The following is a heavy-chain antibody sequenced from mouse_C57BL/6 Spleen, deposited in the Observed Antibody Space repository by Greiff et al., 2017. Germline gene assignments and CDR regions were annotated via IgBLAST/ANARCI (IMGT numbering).Heavy chain of an antibody. D-gene: IGHD2-1*01. J-gene: IGHJ4*01. V-gene: IGHV1-63*01. CDR3: EREIYGNFYAMDY. CDR1: GYTFTNYW. Sequence: QVQLQQSGAELVRPGTSVKMSCKASGYTFTNYWIGWAKQRPGHGLEWIGDIYPGGGYTNYNEKFKGKATLTADKSSSTAYMQFSSLTSEDSAIYYCEREIYGNFYAMDYWGQGTSVTVSS. CDR2: IYPGGGYT.